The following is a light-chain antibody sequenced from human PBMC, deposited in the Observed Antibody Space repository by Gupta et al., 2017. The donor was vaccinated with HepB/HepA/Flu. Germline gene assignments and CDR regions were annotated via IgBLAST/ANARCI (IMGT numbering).Light chain of an antibody. CDR2: CKN. CDR1: SLSDYY. CDR3: NSRDSSGDRQV. V-gene: IGLV3-19*01. Sequence: SSELTQDPAVSVALGQTGRITCQGDSLSDYYATWYQQKPGQAPVRVIHCKNNRPSGIPDRFSGSSSGNTASLTIXGXQAEDEXDYYCNSRDSSGDRQVFGGGTKLTVL. J-gene: IGLJ3*02.